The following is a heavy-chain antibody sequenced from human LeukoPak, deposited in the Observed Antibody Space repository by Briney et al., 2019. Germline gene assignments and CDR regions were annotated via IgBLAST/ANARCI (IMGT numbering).Heavy chain of an antibody. J-gene: IGHJ4*02. CDR3: ARSAAAGPDY. D-gene: IGHD6-13*01. Sequence: GGSLRLSCAASGFTFSSYGMHWVRQAPGKGLEWVAVISYDGSNKYYADSVKGRFTISRDNAKNSLYLQMNSLRAEDTAVYYCARSAAAGPDYWGQGTLVTVSS. CDR1: GFTFSSYG. V-gene: IGHV3-33*05. CDR2: ISYDGSNK.